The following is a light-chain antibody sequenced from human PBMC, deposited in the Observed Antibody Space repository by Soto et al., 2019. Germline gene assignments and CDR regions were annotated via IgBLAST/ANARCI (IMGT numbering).Light chain of an antibody. Sequence: QSALTQPPSVSGSPGQSVTISCTGTSSDVGSYNRVSWYQQPPGTAPKLMIYEVSNRPSGVPDRFSGSKSGNTASLTISGLQDEDEADYYCSSYKSSSTVVFGGGTQLTVL. CDR2: EVS. CDR3: SSYKSSSTVV. CDR1: SSDVGSYNR. J-gene: IGLJ3*02. V-gene: IGLV2-18*02.